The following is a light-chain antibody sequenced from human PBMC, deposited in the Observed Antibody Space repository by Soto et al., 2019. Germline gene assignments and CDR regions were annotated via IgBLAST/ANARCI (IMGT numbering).Light chain of an antibody. CDR2: GAS. CDR1: QSVSSNH. V-gene: IGKV3-20*01. Sequence: EIVLTQSPGTLSVSPGERATLSCRASQSVSSNHLTWYHQKPGQAPRLLIYGASIRATGIPDRFSGSGSGTDFTLTISRLEPEDFAVYYCQQYGSSPLTFGGGTKVEI. CDR3: QQYGSSPLT. J-gene: IGKJ4*01.